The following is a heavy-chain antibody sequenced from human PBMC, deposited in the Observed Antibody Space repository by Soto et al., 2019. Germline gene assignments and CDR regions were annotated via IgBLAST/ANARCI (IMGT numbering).Heavy chain of an antibody. D-gene: IGHD6-6*01. CDR2: ISYTGRT. Sequence: SETLFLTCTVSGGSISSDANFWSWIRLLPGRGLEWIGYISYTGRTYYTPSLNSRLTISLDTSKNLFSLRLSAVTAADTAVYFCARGSFSSSSSWFDPWGQGTLVTVSS. V-gene: IGHV4-31*03. CDR3: ARGSFSSSSSWFDP. J-gene: IGHJ5*02. CDR1: GGSISSDANF.